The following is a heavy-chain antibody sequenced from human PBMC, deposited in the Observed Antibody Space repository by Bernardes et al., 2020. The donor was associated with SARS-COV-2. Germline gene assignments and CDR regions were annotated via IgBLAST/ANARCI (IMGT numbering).Heavy chain of an antibody. CDR2: INHSGST. CDR3: ARVSGTVTTSYYYYYGMDV. Sequence: SETLSLTCAVYGGSFSGYYWSCIRQPPGKGLEWIGEINHSGSTNYNPSLKSRVTISVDTSKNQFSLKLSSVTAADTAVYYCARVSGTVTTSYYYYYGMDVWGQGTTVTVSS. CDR1: GGSFSGYY. J-gene: IGHJ6*02. D-gene: IGHD4-17*01. V-gene: IGHV4-34*01.